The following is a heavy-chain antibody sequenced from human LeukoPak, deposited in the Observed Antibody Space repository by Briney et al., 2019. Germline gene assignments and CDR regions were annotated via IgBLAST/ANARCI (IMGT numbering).Heavy chain of an antibody. Sequence: PGGSLRLSCAASGFTLSSYEMNWVRQAPGKGLEWVSYISGSGSTVYYADSVKGRFTISRDNAENSLYLQMHSLRAEDTGVYYCTRDAVVVVGPGFDVWGQGTLVTVSS. V-gene: IGHV3-48*03. D-gene: IGHD3-22*01. J-gene: IGHJ4*02. CDR2: ISGSGSTV. CDR3: TRDAVVVVGPGFDV. CDR1: GFTLSSYE.